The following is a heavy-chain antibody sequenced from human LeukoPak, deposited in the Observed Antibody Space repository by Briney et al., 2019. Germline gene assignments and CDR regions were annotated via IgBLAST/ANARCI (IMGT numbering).Heavy chain of an antibody. CDR1: GDSVSSKSAD. CDR3: ARSQTGGTFDC. V-gene: IGHV6-1*01. D-gene: IGHD1-26*01. Sequence: SQTLSLTCAISGDSVSSKSADWSWIRQSPSRGLEWLGRTYYRSKWASGYAESVKSRLTVSPGTSKNQFSLQLRSVTPEDTAVYYCARSQTGGTFDCWGQGALVTVSS. CDR2: TYYRSKWAS. J-gene: IGHJ4*02.